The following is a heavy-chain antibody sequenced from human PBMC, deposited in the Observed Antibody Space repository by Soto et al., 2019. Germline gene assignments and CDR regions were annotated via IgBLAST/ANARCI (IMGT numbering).Heavy chain of an antibody. D-gene: IGHD3-10*01. CDR1: GFTFSSYA. CDR2: ISGSGGST. CDR3: AREKRGGNWFDP. Sequence: EVQLLESGGGLVQPGGSLRLSCAASGFTFSSYAMSWVRQAPGKGLEWVSAISGSGGSTYYADSVKGRFTISRDNSKNTLYLQMNSLRAEDTAAYYCAREKRGGNWFDPWGQGTLVTVSS. J-gene: IGHJ5*02. V-gene: IGHV3-23*01.